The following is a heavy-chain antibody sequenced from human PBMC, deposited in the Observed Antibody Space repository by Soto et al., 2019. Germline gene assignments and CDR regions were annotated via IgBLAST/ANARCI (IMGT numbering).Heavy chain of an antibody. CDR2: IYYSGST. J-gene: IGHJ3*02. CDR1: GGSISSYY. D-gene: IGHD3-22*01. V-gene: IGHV4-59*01. Sequence: PSETLSLTCTFSGGSISSYYWSWIRQPPGKGLEWIGYIYYSGSTNYNPSLKSRVTISVDTSKNQFSLRLSSVTAADTAVYYCARDIGGYYYDSSGPLNAFDIWGQGTMVTVSS. CDR3: ARDIGGYYYDSSGPLNAFDI.